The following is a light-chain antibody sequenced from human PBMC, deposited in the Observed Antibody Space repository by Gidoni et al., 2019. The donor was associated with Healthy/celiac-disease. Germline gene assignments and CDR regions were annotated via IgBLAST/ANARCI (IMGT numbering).Light chain of an antibody. CDR3: LQHNSYPRT. V-gene: IGKV1-17*01. CDR2: AAS. Sequence: DIQMTQPPSSLSASVGDRVTITCRASQGIRTDLGWYQQKPGKAPKRLIYAASSLQSGVPSRSSGSGSGTEFTLTISSLQPEDFATYYCLQHNSYPRTFGQGTKVEIK. J-gene: IGKJ1*01. CDR1: QGIRTD.